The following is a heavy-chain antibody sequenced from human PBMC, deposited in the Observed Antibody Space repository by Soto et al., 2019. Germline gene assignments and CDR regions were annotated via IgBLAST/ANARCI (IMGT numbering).Heavy chain of an antibody. CDR2: IIPIFGTA. CDR1: GGAFSSYA. Sequence: AVKVSCKASGGAFSSYAISWVRQAPGQGLEWMGGIIPIFGTANYAQKFQGRVTITADKSTSTAYMELSSLRSEDTAVYYCARDPRSIAARQGDYYYYGMDVWGQGTTVTAP. D-gene: IGHD6-6*01. J-gene: IGHJ6*02. V-gene: IGHV1-69*06. CDR3: ARDPRSIAARQGDYYYYGMDV.